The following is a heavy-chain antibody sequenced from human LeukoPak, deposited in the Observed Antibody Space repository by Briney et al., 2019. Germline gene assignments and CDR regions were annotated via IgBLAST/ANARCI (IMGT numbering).Heavy chain of an antibody. CDR1: GGTFSSYA. CDR3: ASDTYSYDSSGSSIP. J-gene: IGHJ5*02. CDR2: IIPIFGTA. Sequence: GASVKVSCKASGGTFSSYAISWVRQAPGQGLEWMGGIIPIFGTANYAQKFQGRVTITADESTSTAYMELSSLRSEDTAVYYCASDTYSYDSSGSSIPWGQGTLVTVSS. D-gene: IGHD3-22*01. V-gene: IGHV1-69*13.